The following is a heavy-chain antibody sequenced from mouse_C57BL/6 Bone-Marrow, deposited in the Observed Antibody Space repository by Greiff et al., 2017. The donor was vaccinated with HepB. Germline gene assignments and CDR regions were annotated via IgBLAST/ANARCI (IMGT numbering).Heavy chain of an antibody. D-gene: IGHD4-1*01. CDR2: IEPNSGGT. V-gene: IGHV1-72*01. Sequence: QVQLQQPGAELVKPGASVKLSCKASGYTFTSYWMHWVKQRPGRGLEWIGRIEPNSGGTKYNEKFKSKATLTVDKPSSTAYMQLSSLTSEDSAVYYCARGANWDCYGYFDVWGTGTTVTVSS. CDR1: GYTFTSYW. J-gene: IGHJ1*03. CDR3: ARGANWDCYGYFDV.